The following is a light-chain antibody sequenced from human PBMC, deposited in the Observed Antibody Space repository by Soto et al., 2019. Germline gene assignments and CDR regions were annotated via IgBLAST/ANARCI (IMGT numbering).Light chain of an antibody. CDR1: QSVATN. CDR2: GAS. J-gene: IGKJ1*01. CDR3: QQYNNWPWT. Sequence: IMLRLSPATLSLSQRQRATLSCRASQSVATNLAWYQQKPGQPPRLLIYGASTRATGIPARFSGSGSGTEFTLTISSLQSVDFAVYSCQQYNNWPWTFGQGTKVDIK. V-gene: IGKV3-15*01.